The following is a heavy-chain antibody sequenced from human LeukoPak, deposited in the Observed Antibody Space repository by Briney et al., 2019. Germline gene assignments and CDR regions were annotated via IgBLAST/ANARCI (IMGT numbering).Heavy chain of an antibody. Sequence: ASVKVSCKASGYSFTYFGINWVRQAPGQGLEWMGWINCYNGNTNNAQKSEGRLTLTTDTATSSVYMELRNLRSDDTAVYYCARGLDAAAGLANFDYWGQGTLVTVSS. D-gene: IGHD6-25*01. CDR3: ARGLDAAAGLANFDY. J-gene: IGHJ4*02. CDR2: INCYNGNT. V-gene: IGHV1-18*01. CDR1: GYSFTYFG.